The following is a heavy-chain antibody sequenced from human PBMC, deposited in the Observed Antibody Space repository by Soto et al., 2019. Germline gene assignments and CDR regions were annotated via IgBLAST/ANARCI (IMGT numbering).Heavy chain of an antibody. CDR2: IYYSDST. D-gene: IGHD3-10*01. Sequence: SETLSLTCTVFGGSISSYYWSWIRQPPGKGLEWIGYIYYSDSTNYNPSLKSRVTISVDTSKNQFSLKLSSVTAADTAVYYCARHARYYYGSRRHIWFDPWGQGTLVTVSS. J-gene: IGHJ5*02. V-gene: IGHV4-59*08. CDR3: ARHARYYYGSRRHIWFDP. CDR1: GGSISSYY.